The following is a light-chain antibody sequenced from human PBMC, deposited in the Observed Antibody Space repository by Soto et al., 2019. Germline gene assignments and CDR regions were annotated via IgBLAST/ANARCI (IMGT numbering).Light chain of an antibody. Sequence: EIVMTQSPATLSVSPGERATLSCRASQSVSSNLAWYQQKPGQAPRLLIYGASTRATGIPARFSGSGSGTEFTLTISILQSEDLAVYYGQQYNNWHTYTFGQGTQLEIK. CDR3: QQYNNWHTYT. J-gene: IGKJ2*01. CDR1: QSVSSN. CDR2: GAS. V-gene: IGKV3-15*01.